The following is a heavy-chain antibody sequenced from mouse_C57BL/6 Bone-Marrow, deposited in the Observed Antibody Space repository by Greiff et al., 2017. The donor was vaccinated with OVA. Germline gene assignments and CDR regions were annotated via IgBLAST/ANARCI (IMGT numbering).Heavy chain of an antibody. Sequence: EVQLQESGPVLVKPGASVKMSCKASGYTFTDYYMNWVKQSHGKSLEWIGVINPYNGGTSYNQKFKGKATLTVDKSSSTAYMELNSLTSEDSAVYYCASYDYDKADYRGQGTTLTVSS. CDR1: GYTFTDYY. D-gene: IGHD2-4*01. J-gene: IGHJ2*01. V-gene: IGHV1-19*01. CDR3: ASYDYDKADY. CDR2: INPYNGGT.